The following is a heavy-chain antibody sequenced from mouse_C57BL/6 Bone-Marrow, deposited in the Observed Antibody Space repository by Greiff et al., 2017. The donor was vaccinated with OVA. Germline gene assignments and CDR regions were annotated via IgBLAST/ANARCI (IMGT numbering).Heavy chain of an antibody. CDR3: AYYYGSWYFDV. D-gene: IGHD1-1*01. CDR2: INPNNGGT. CDR1: GYTFTDYY. Sequence: EVQLQQSGPELVKPGASVKISCKASGYTFTDYYMNWVKQSHGKSLEWIGDINPNNGGTSYNQKFKGKATLTVDKSSSTAYMELRSLTSEDSAVYYCAYYYGSWYFDVWGTGTTVTVSS. V-gene: IGHV1-26*01. J-gene: IGHJ1*03.